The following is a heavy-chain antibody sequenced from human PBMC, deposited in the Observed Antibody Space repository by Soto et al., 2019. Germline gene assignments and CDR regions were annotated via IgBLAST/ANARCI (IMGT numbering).Heavy chain of an antibody. D-gene: IGHD1-26*01. CDR3: AKDHGTYASVGGDY. J-gene: IGHJ4*02. CDR2: ISGAGGAT. V-gene: IGHV3-23*01. CDR1: GFTFSNYA. Sequence: EVQLLESGGGLVQPGGSLRLSCAASGFTFSNYAMSWVRQAPGKGLEWVSTISGAGGATFYADSVKGRFTISRDNSKSTLALQLNSLRAEDTAIYDCAKDHGTYASVGGDYWGQGTLVTVSS.